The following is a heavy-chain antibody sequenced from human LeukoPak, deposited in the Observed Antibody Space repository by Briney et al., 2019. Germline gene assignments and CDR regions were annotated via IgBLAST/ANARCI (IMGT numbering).Heavy chain of an antibody. CDR1: GFTFNTYV. V-gene: IGHV3-21*01. CDR3: ARGTGATRFDY. D-gene: IGHD1-26*01. J-gene: IGHJ4*02. CDR2: ISSSSSYI. Sequence: PGGSLRLSCAASGFTFNTYVMNWVRQAPGKGLEWVSSISSSSSYIYYADSVKGRFTISRDNAKNSLYLRMNSLRAEDTAVYYCARGTGATRFDYWGQGTLVTVSS.